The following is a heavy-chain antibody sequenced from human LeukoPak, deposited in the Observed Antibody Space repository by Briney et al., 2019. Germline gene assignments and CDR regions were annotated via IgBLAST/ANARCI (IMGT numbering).Heavy chain of an antibody. D-gene: IGHD5-18*01. CDR2: ISHSGST. CDR3: ARSVDTAEAQIAFDY. V-gene: IGHV4-34*01. CDR1: GGSFSGYY. J-gene: IGHJ4*02. Sequence: SETLSLTCAVYGGSFSGYYWSWTRQPPGKGLEWIGEISHSGSTNYNPSLKSRVTISVDTSKNQFSLKLSSVTAADTAVYYCARSVDTAEAQIAFDYWGQGTLVTVSS.